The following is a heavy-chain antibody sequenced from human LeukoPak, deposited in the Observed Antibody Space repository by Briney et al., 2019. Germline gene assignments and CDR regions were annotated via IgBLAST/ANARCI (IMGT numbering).Heavy chain of an antibody. Sequence: PSETLSLTCTVSGGSISSYYWSWIRQPPGKGLEWIGYIYTSGSTNYNPSLKSRVTISVDTSKNQFSLKLSSVTAADTAVYYCARQLTVRLGYFDYWGREPWSPSPQ. J-gene: IGHJ4*02. D-gene: IGHD6-6*01. CDR3: ARQLTVRLGYFDY. V-gene: IGHV4-4*09. CDR2: IYTSGST. CDR1: GGSISSYY.